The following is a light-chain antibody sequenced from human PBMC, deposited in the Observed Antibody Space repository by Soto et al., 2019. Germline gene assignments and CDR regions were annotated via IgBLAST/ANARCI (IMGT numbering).Light chain of an antibody. CDR2: GAS. Sequence: EIVMTQSPATLSVSPGERATLSCRASQSVSSNLAWYQQKPGQAPRLLIYGASTRATGIPARFSGSGSGTEFTLIISSLQSEDFAVYYCQQYNNWPQRTFGQGTKWIS. J-gene: IGKJ1*01. CDR3: QQYNNWPQRT. V-gene: IGKV3-15*01. CDR1: QSVSSN.